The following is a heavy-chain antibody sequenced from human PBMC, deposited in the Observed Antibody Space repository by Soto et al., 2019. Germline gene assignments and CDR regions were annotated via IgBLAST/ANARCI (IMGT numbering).Heavy chain of an antibody. V-gene: IGHV5-51*01. Sequence: PGESLKISCKASGYRFTNHWIGWVRQMPGKGLEWMGIINPGDSDTRYSPSFQGQVTISADESISTAYLQWSSLKASDTAMYYCASHISGNWFDPRGQGTLVTVSS. J-gene: IGHJ5*02. CDR1: GYRFTNHW. D-gene: IGHD1-26*01. CDR2: INPGDSDT. CDR3: ASHISGNWFDP.